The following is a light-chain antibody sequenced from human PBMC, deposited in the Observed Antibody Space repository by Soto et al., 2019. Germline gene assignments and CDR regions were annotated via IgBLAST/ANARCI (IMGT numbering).Light chain of an antibody. CDR2: DAS. Sequence: EAVMTQSPATLSVSPGERATLSCRASQTINSNLAWYQQKPGQPPRLLIYDASTRATGVPGRFSGSGSGTEFTLTISSLQSEDFAVYYCQQYNNWPAIFTFGPGTKVDIE. CDR3: QQYNNWPAIFT. V-gene: IGKV3-15*01. CDR1: QTINSN. J-gene: IGKJ3*01.